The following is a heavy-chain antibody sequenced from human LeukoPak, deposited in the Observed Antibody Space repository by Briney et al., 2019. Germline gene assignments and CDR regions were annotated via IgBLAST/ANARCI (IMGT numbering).Heavy chain of an antibody. J-gene: IGHJ4*02. D-gene: IGHD6-19*01. CDR2: ISSNGGST. CDR3: AIPEYSSGWHSFDY. CDR1: GFTFSSYA. Sequence: GGSLRLSCAASGFTFSSYAMHWVRQAPGKGLEYVSAISSNGGSTYYANSVKGRFTISRDNSKNTLYLQMGSLRAEDTAVYYCAIPEYSSGWHSFDYWGQGTLVTVSS. V-gene: IGHV3-64*01.